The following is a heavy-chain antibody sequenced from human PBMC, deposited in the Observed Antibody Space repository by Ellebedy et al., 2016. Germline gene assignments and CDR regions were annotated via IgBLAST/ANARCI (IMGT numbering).Heavy chain of an antibody. D-gene: IGHD3-10*01. CDR2: ISRASTSK. CDR1: GFSFADYA. CDR3: ARALESGSGSYFAY. J-gene: IGHJ4*02. Sequence: GGSLRLXCAASGFSFADYAMHWVRQAPGKGLEWVSGISRASTSKPYAGSVKGRFTISRDNAKNSLYLQMNSLRVEDTAFYYCARALESGSGSYFAYWGQGTLVTVSS. V-gene: IGHV3-9*01.